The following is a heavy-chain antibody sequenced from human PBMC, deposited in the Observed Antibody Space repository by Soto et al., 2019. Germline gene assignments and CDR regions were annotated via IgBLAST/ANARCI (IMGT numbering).Heavy chain of an antibody. CDR2: IKQDGSEK. CDR1: GFTFSSYW. Sequence: GGSLRLSCAASGFTFSSYWMSWVRQAPGKGLEWVANIKQDGSEKYYVDSVKGRFTISRDNAKNSLYLQMNSLRAEDTAVYYCARDGKLSSSWYEPPNDYYYYYGMDVWGQGTTVTVSS. V-gene: IGHV3-7*05. J-gene: IGHJ6*02. CDR3: ARDGKLSSSWYEPPNDYYYYYGMDV. D-gene: IGHD6-13*01.